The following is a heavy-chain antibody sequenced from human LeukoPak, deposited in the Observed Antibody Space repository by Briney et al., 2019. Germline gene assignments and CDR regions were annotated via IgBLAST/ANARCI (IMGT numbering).Heavy chain of an antibody. Sequence: GGSLRLSCAASGFTFSSYGMHWVRQAPGKGLKWVAVISYDGSNKYYADSVKGRFTIARDNSENTLYLQMNSLRTEDAAVYFCAKDRLRLTTFGYYYGMDVWGQGTTVTVSS. CDR3: AKDRLRLTTFGYYYGMDV. J-gene: IGHJ6*02. CDR1: GFTFSSYG. CDR2: ISYDGSNK. V-gene: IGHV3-30*18. D-gene: IGHD3-16*01.